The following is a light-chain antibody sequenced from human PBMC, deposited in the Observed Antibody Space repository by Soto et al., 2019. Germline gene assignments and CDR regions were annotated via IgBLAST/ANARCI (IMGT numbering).Light chain of an antibody. V-gene: IGLV2-11*01. CDR2: DVS. J-gene: IGLJ1*01. Sequence: QSVLTQPRSVSGSPGQSVTISCTGNSSDVGDYNYVSWYQQHPGKAPKLMIYDVSKRPSGVPDRFSGSKAGNTASLTISGLQADDEADYYCCSYAGSYTPDVFGSGTKVTVL. CDR1: SSDVGDYNY. CDR3: CSYAGSYTPDV.